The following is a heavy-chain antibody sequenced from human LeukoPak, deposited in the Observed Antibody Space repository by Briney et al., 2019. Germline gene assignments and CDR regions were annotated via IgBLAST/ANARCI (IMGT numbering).Heavy chain of an antibody. CDR2: INPNSGGT. D-gene: IGHD3-22*01. CDR3: AKGLYYYDSSGYHDY. CDR1: GYTFTGYY. J-gene: IGHJ4*02. V-gene: IGHV1-2*02. Sequence: ASVKVSCKASGYTFTGYYMHWVRQAPGQGLEWMGWINPNSGGTNYAQKFQGRVTMTRDRSISTAYMELSRLRSDDTAVYYCAKGLYYYDSSGYHDYWGQGTLVTVSS.